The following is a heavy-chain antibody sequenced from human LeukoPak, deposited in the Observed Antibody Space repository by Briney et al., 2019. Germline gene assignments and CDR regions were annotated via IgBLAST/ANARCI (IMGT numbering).Heavy chain of an antibody. V-gene: IGHV3-7*01. CDR3: AKVGTAEGTLEDY. CDR2: IRNDGIEE. J-gene: IGHJ4*02. D-gene: IGHD6-13*01. CDR1: GFAFSVYW. Sequence: GGSLRLSCAASGFAFSVYWMSWVRQPPGKGLEWVANIRNDGIEEYYVNSVKGRFTISRDNAKNSLYLQMNSLRAEDTAVYYCAKVGTAEGTLEDYWGQGTLVTVSS.